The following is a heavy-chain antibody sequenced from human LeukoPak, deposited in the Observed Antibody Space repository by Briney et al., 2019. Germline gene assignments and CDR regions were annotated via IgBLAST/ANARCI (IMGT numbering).Heavy chain of an antibody. J-gene: IGHJ4*02. D-gene: IGHD3-22*01. CDR3: ARDTTISTDYYDSSGKPDY. CDR2: IIPIFGTA. V-gene: IGHV1-69*13. CDR1: GGTFSSYA. Sequence: ASVKVSCKASGGTFSSYAISWVRQAPGQGLEWMGGIIPIFGTANYAQKFQGRVTITADESTSTAYMELRSLRSDDTAVYYCARDTTISTDYYDSSGKPDYWGQGTLVTVSS.